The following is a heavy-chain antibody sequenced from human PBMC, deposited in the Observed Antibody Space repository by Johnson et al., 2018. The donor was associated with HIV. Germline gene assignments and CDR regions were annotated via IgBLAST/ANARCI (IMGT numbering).Heavy chain of an antibody. CDR3: AKDLSSGYLMGAFDI. V-gene: IGHV3-23*04. J-gene: IGHJ3*02. Sequence: VQLVESGGGVVQPGGSLRLSCAASGFTFDDYAMHWVRQAPGKGLEWVSGISWNSGASTYSADSVKGRFTISRDNSKNTLYLQMNSLRAEDTAVYYCAKDLSSGYLMGAFDIWGQGTMVTVSS. CDR2: ISWNSGAST. CDR1: GFTFDDYA. D-gene: IGHD3-22*01.